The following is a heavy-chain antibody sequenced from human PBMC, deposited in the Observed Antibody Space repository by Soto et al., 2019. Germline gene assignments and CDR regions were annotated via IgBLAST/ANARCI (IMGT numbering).Heavy chain of an antibody. J-gene: IGHJ6*02. Sequence: GESLKISCKGSGYSFTSYWIGWVRQMPGKGLEWMGIIYPGDSDTRYSPSFQGQVTISADKSISTAYLQWSSLKASDTAMYYCARLSSGSWYRSYYYYYGMDVWGQGTTVTVSS. CDR1: GYSFTSYW. CDR2: IYPGDSDT. CDR3: ARLSSGSWYRSYYYYYGMDV. D-gene: IGHD6-13*01. V-gene: IGHV5-51*01.